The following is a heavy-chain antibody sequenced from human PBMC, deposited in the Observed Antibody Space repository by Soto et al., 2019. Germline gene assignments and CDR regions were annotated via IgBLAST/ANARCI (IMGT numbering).Heavy chain of an antibody. J-gene: IGHJ4*02. Sequence: QVQLMESGGGVVQPGESLRFSYATSGFTFSGYSMHWFRRAPGKGLEWVAVTSSDGGTKFYADSVKGRFTVSRDNSKNTLYLQMNSLRPEDTAVYYCAREVVLTEWYFDNWGQGILVTVSS. V-gene: IGHV3-30-3*01. CDR3: AREVVLTEWYFDN. D-gene: IGHD2-21*01. CDR2: TSSDGGTK. CDR1: GFTFSGYS.